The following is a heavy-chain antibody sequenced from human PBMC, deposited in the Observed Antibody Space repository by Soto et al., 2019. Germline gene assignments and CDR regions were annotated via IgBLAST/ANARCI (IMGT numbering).Heavy chain of an antibody. CDR3: AIDPSYYDSED. Sequence: GGTLGLSCAASGFSFSAHYMTWIRQAPGKGLEWVSYISGSGTTTHYTDSVKGRFTVSRDNAKNSVYLQMNSLRAEDTAVYYCAIDPSYYDSEDWCQGTLVTVSS. V-gene: IGHV3-11*01. D-gene: IGHD3-16*01. J-gene: IGHJ4*02. CDR2: ISGSGTTT. CDR1: GFSFSAHY.